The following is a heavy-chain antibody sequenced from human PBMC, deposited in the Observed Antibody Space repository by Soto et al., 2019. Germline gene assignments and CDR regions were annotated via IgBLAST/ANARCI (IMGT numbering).Heavy chain of an antibody. CDR1: GGSISSGGYY. V-gene: IGHV4-31*03. J-gene: IGHJ4*02. CDR2: IYYSGST. D-gene: IGHD5-12*01. CDR3: ARGKGGYSGYNTDY. Sequence: QVQLQESGPGLVKPSQTLSLTCTVSGGSISSGGYYWSWIRQHTGKGLEWIGYIYYSGSTYYNPSLKSRVTISVDTSKNQFSLKLSSVTAADTAVYYCARGKGGYSGYNTDYWGQGTLVTVSS.